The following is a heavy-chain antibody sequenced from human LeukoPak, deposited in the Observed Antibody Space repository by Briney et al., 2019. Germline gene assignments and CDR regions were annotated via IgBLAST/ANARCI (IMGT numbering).Heavy chain of an antibody. V-gene: IGHV1-18*01. Sequence: GASVKVSCKASGYTFTSYGISWVRQAPGQGLEWMGWISACNGNTNYAQKLQGRVTMTTDTSTSTAYMELRSLRSEDTAVYYCATGRAGDSSGYLYYWGQGTLVTVSS. CDR3: ATGRAGDSSGYLYY. J-gene: IGHJ4*02. CDR2: ISACNGNT. D-gene: IGHD3-22*01. CDR1: GYTFTSYG.